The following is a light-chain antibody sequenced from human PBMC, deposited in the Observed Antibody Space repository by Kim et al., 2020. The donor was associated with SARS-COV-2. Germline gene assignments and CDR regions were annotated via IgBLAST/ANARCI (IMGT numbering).Light chain of an antibody. CDR3: ASWDDRLVGWV. Sequence: QSALTQPPSVSEAPRQRVTISCSGSRSNIGNNAVNWYQQFPGKAPKLLIYYDDLLPSGVSDRFSGSKSGTSASLAISGLQSGDEADYYCASWDDRLVGWVFGGGTQLTVL. V-gene: IGLV1-36*01. CDR1: RSNIGNNA. CDR2: YDD. J-gene: IGLJ3*02.